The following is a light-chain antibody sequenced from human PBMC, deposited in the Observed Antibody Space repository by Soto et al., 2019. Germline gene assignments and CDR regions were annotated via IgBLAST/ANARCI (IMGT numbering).Light chain of an antibody. Sequence: IQMTQSPSLLSASTGDRVTIGSRMSQGISSYLAWYQQKPGKAPNLLIFAASTLQNEVPSRFSGSGSGTDCTLTITSLQPGDVSTYYCQQSFTTPRTLGQGTKVDIK. CDR2: AAS. CDR3: QQSFTTPRT. V-gene: IGKV1D-8*02. J-gene: IGKJ1*01. CDR1: QGISSY.